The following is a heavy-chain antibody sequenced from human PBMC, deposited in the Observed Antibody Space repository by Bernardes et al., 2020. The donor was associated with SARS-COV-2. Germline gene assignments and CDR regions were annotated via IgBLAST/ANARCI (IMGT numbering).Heavy chain of an antibody. Sequence: ASMKVSCKASGYTFTDSYIHWVRQAPGQGLEWMGWISPNSGGTTYAQKFQGRVTMTRDTSISTAYMELTSLISDDTAVYYCARGGYCSGGTCYSPGDYFDYWGQGTLVTVSS. CDR3: ARGGYCSGGTCYSPGDYFDY. D-gene: IGHD2-15*01. J-gene: IGHJ4*02. CDR1: GYTFTDSY. CDR2: ISPNSGGT. V-gene: IGHV1-2*02.